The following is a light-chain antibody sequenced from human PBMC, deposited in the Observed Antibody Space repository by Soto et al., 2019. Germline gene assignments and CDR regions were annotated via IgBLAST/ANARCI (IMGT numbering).Light chain of an antibody. CDR3: QQYGSSPWT. Sequence: EIVFTQSPGTLSFSPGERATLSCRASQSVSRNYLAWYQQKPGQAPRLLIYGASSRAAGTPDRFTGSGSGTDFTLSIDRLEPEDFAVYHCQQYGSSPWTFGQGTKVDIK. CDR2: GAS. CDR1: QSVSRNY. J-gene: IGKJ1*01. V-gene: IGKV3-20*01.